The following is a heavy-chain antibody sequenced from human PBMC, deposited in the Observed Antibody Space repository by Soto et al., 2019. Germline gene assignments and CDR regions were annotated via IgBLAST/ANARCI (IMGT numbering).Heavy chain of an antibody. CDR2: SYYSGST. D-gene: IGHD3-10*01. CDR3: ASRKSSPYFDY. V-gene: IGHV4-30-4*01. Sequence: QVQLQESGPGLVKPSQTLSLTCTVSGGSISSGDYYWSWIRQPPGKGLEWIGNSYYSGSTYYNPSLKSRVTISVDTSKKQFPLKLSSVTAADTAVYYCASRKSSPYFDYWGKGTMVTVSS. J-gene: IGHJ4*02. CDR1: GGSISSGDYY.